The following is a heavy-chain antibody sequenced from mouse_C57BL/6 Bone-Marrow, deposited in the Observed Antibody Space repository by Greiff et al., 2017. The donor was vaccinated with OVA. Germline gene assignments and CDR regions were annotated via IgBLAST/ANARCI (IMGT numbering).Heavy chain of an antibody. Sequence: DVMLVESGGGLVKPGGSLKLSCAASGFTFSSYTMSWVRQTPEKRLEWVATISDGGSYTDYPDNVKGRFTISRDNAKNNLYLQMSHLKSEDTAMYYCARDHYPHWYFDVWGTGTTVTVSS. CDR3: ARDHYPHWYFDV. J-gene: IGHJ1*03. CDR1: GFTFSSYT. D-gene: IGHD1-2*01. V-gene: IGHV5-4*01. CDR2: ISDGGSYT.